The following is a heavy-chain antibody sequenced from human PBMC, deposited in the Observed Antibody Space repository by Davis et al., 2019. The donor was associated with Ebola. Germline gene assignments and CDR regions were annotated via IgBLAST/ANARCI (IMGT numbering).Heavy chain of an antibody. CDR2: INAGNGNT. CDR3: AGGLSVYFDY. CDR1: GYTFTSYA. Sequence: ASVTVSCKASGYTFTSYAMHWVRQAPGQRLEWMGWINAGNGNTKYSQKFQGRVTITADKSTSTDYMELSSLRSEDTAVYYCAGGLSVYFDYWGQGTLVTVSS. V-gene: IGHV1-3*01. J-gene: IGHJ4*02.